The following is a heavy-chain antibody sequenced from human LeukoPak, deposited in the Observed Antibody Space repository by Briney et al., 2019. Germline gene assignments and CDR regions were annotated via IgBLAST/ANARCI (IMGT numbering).Heavy chain of an antibody. D-gene: IGHD3-3*01. V-gene: IGHV3-23*01. CDR2: ISGSGGST. Sequence: GGSLRLSCAASGFTFSSYATSWVRQAPGKGLEWVSAISGSGGSTYYADSVKGRFTISRDNSKNTLYLQMNSLRAEDTAVYYCAKAIKGSRYDFWSGYSDYWGQGTLVTVSS. CDR1: GFTFSSYA. CDR3: AKAIKGSRYDFWSGYSDY. J-gene: IGHJ4*02.